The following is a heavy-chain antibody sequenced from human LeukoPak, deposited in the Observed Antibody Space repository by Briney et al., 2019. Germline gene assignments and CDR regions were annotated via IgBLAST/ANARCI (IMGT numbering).Heavy chain of an antibody. V-gene: IGHV3-11*06. CDR3: GREQTSGGSDD. Sequence: GGSLRLSCAASGFTFSDFYMSWIRQPPGKGREWVSYISSSGYTNYADSVKGRFTIYRDNAKNSLYLQMNSLRAEDTAVYYCGREQTSGGSDDWGQGTLVTVSS. J-gene: IGHJ4*02. CDR2: ISSSGYT. CDR1: GFTFSDFY. D-gene: IGHD5-12*01.